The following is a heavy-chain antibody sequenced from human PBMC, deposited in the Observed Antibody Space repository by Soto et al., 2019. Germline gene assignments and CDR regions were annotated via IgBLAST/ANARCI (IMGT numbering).Heavy chain of an antibody. Sequence: QVQLVQSGAEVKKPGASVKVSCKASGYTFTSYGISWVRQAPGQGLEWLEWISAYNGNTNYAQKLQGRVTMTTDTSTSTAYMELRSLRSDDTAVYYCARVPSAGGYCSSTSCYLSWFDPWGQGTLVTVSS. D-gene: IGHD2-2*01. CDR1: GYTFTSYG. CDR3: ARVPSAGGYCSSTSCYLSWFDP. CDR2: ISAYNGNT. J-gene: IGHJ5*02. V-gene: IGHV1-18*01.